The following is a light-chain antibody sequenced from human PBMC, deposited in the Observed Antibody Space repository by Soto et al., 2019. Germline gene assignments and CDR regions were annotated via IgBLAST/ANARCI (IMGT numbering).Light chain of an antibody. CDR1: SSDGGGYNY. J-gene: IGLJ1*01. CDR2: EVS. CDR3: LSYADPAYV. V-gene: IGLV2-8*01. Sequence: SALTQPPSASGSPGQSVTISCAGTSSDGGGYNYVSWYQQYPGKVPKLMIYEVSERRSGVPHRFSGSKSGNTSFLTVSGLHAEDEADYYCLSYADPAYVFGSGTTFTVL.